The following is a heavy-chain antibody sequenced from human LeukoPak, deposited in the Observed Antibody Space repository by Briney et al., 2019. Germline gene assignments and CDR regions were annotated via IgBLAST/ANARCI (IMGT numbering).Heavy chain of an antibody. D-gene: IGHD3-10*01. Sequence: GGSLRLSCAASGFTFSSYSMNWVRQAPGKGLEWVSSISSSSYIYYADSVKGRFTISRDNAKNSLYLQMNSLRAEDTAVYYCARDVSYYGSGSYSDWGQGTLVTVSS. CDR1: GFTFSSYS. V-gene: IGHV3-21*01. J-gene: IGHJ4*02. CDR3: ARDVSYYGSGSYSD. CDR2: ISSSSYI.